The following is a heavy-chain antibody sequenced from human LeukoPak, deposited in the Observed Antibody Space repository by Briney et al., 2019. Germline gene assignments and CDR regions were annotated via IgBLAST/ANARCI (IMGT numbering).Heavy chain of an antibody. CDR1: GYTFTSYY. CDR2: INPSGGST. V-gene: IGHV1-46*01. J-gene: IGHJ5*02. CDR3: ARRAIRRWWFDP. Sequence: ASVKVSCKASGYTFTSYYMHWVRQAPGQGLEWVGIINPSGGSTSYAQKFQGRVTMTRDTSTSTVYMELSSLRSEDTAVYYCARRAIRRWWFDPWGQGTLVTVSS. D-gene: IGHD4-23*01.